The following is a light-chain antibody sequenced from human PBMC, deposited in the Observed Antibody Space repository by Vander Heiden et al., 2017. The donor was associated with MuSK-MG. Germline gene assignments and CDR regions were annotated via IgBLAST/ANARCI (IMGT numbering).Light chain of an antibody. V-gene: IGLV1-40*01. Sequence: QSVLTQPPSLSGPPGPRLTISCTGSSSHIGAGYDVHWYQQLPGTAPKLLIYGNSNRPSGVPDRFSGSKSGTSASLAITGLQAEDEADYYCQSYDSSLSGWVFGGGTKLTVL. CDR2: GNS. J-gene: IGLJ3*02. CDR1: SSHIGAGYD. CDR3: QSYDSSLSGWV.